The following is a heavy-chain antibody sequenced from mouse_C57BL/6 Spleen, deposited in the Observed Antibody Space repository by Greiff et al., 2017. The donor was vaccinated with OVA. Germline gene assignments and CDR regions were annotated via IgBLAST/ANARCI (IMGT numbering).Heavy chain of an antibody. CDR3: TREDDYDGRVYYFDY. V-gene: IGHV1-15*01. Sequence: QVQLQQSGAELVRPGASVTLSCKASGYTFTDYEMHWVKQTPVHGLEWIGAIDPETGGTADNQKFKGKAILTADKSSSTAYMELRSLTSEDSAVYYCTREDDYDGRVYYFDYWGQGTTLTVSS. J-gene: IGHJ2*01. CDR1: GYTFTDYE. CDR2: IDPETGGT. D-gene: IGHD2-4*01.